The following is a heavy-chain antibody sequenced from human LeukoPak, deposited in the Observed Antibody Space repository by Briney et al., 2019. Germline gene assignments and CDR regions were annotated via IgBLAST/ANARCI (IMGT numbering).Heavy chain of an antibody. V-gene: IGHV3-30-3*01. Sequence: GGSLRLSCAASGFTFSSYAMHWVRQAPGKGLEWVAVISYDGSNKYYADSVKGRFTISRDNSKNTLYLQMNSLRTEDTAIYYCAKGPDSSGYYSLDYWGQGTLVTVSS. D-gene: IGHD3-22*01. J-gene: IGHJ4*02. CDR2: ISYDGSNK. CDR1: GFTFSSYA. CDR3: AKGPDSSGYYSLDY.